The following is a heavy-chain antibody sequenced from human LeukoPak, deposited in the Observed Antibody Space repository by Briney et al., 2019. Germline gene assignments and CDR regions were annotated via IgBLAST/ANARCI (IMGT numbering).Heavy chain of an antibody. CDR3: AKDLRYDYVWGSYRYTGDWFDP. CDR2: ISGSGGST. V-gene: IGHV3-23*01. J-gene: IGHJ5*02. CDR1: GFTFSSYE. D-gene: IGHD3-16*02. Sequence: GGSLRLSCAASGFTFSSYEMNWVRQAPGKGLEWVSAISGSGGSTYYADSVKGRFTISRDNSKNTLYLQMNSLRAEDTAVYYCAKDLRYDYVWGSYRYTGDWFDPWGQGTLVTVSS.